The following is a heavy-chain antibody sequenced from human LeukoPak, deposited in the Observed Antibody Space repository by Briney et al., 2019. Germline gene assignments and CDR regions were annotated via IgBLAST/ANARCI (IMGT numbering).Heavy chain of an antibody. D-gene: IGHD6-13*01. CDR1: GGTFSSYA. CDR3: ASGRWVVAAAGYYFDY. V-gene: IGHV1-69*13. Sequence: SVKVSCKASGGTFSSYAISWVRQAPGQGLEWMGGIIPIFGTANYAQKFQGRVTITADESTSTAYMELSRLRSEDTAVYYCASGRWVVAAAGYYFDYWGQGTLVTVSS. CDR2: IIPIFGTA. J-gene: IGHJ4*02.